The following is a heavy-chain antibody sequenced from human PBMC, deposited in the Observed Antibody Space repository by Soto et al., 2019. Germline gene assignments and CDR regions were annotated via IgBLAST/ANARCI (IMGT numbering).Heavy chain of an antibody. J-gene: IGHJ4*02. CDR1: GYTFTTYG. CDR2: ISPYNGNT. V-gene: IGHV1-18*01. D-gene: IGHD6-19*01. CDR3: AREWGGQGYSSGWYEDY. Sequence: QVQLVQSGGEVKKPGASVKVSCKASGYTFTTYGISWVRQAPGQGLEWMGWISPYNGNTRYAQKVQGRLTMTTDTSTSTAYMELRSPRSDDTAVYFCAREWGGQGYSSGWYEDYWGQGTLVTVSS.